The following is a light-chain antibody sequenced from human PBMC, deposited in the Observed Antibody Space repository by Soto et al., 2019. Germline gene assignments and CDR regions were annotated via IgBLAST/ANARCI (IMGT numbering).Light chain of an antibody. V-gene: IGKV3-15*01. CDR2: GAS. CDR1: LSVGSN. Sequence: EIVMTQSPATLSVSPGERATLSCRASLSVGSNLAWYQQKPGQAPRLLINGASTRATGIPARFSGSGSGTESTLTISSLHSEDFAVYYCHQYNNWPISFGQGTRLEIK. J-gene: IGKJ5*01. CDR3: HQYNNWPIS.